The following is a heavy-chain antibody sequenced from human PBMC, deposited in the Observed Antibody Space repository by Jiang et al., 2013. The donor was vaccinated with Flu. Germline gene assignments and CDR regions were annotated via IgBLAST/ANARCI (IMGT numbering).Heavy chain of an antibody. V-gene: IGHV3-21*01. D-gene: IGHD2-15*01. CDR1: GFTFSSYS. Sequence: VQLLESGGGLVKPGGSLRLSCAASGFTFSSYSMNWVRQAPGKGLEWVSSISSSSSYIYYADSVKGRFTISRDNAKNSLYLQMNSLRAEDTAVYYCARDWYSGCSGGSCMSVGADYWGQGTLVTVSS. CDR2: ISSSSSYI. J-gene: IGHJ4*02. CDR3: ARDWYSGCSGGSCMSVGADY.